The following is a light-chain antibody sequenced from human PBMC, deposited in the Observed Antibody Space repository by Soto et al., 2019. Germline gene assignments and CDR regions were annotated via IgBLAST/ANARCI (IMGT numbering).Light chain of an antibody. V-gene: IGLV2-14*01. CDR2: EVS. J-gene: IGLJ2*01. CDR3: LSYTSSYTVV. Sequence: QYALTQPASVSGSPGQSITISCTGSSSDVGTQNYVSWYQQHPDKAPKLMIYEVSDRPSGVSNRFSGSKSGNTASLTISGVQAEDEADYYCLSYTSSYTVVFGGGTKLTVL. CDR1: SSDVGTQNY.